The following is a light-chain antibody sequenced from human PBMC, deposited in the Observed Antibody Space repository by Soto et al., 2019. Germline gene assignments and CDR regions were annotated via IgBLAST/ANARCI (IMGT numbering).Light chain of an antibody. J-gene: IGLJ2*01. CDR1: SSNIGAGYD. CDR3: QSYDNSLSGHVV. Sequence: QSVLTQPPSVSGASGQRVTISCTGSSSNIGAGYDVHWYQQVPRTAPKLLIYANTNRPSGVPDRFSGSKSGTSASLAITGLQADDEAAYDCQSYDNSLSGHVVFGGGTQLTVL. V-gene: IGLV1-40*01. CDR2: ANT.